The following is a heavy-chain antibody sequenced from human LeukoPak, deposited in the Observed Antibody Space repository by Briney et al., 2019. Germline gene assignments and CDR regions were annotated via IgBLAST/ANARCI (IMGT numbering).Heavy chain of an antibody. J-gene: IGHJ4*02. CDR2: ISDSGGAT. V-gene: IGHV3-23*01. CDR3: AKSRYSSSPYYFDY. Sequence: GGSLRLSCAASGFTFTAYPLSWVRQAPGTGLEWVSAISDSGGATYYADSVKGRFTISRDNAKNSLYLQMNSLRAEDTALYYCAKSRYSSSPYYFDYWGQGTLVTVSS. CDR1: GFTFTAYP. D-gene: IGHD6-6*01.